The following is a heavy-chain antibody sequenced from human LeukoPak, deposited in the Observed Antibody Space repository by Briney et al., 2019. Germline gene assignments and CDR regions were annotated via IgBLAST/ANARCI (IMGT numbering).Heavy chain of an antibody. CDR1: GGSFSGYY. V-gene: IGHV4-34*01. CDR3: ARGFGYSYPHLSYFDY. Sequence: SETLSLTCAVYGGSFSGYYWSWIRQPPGKGLEWIGEINHSGSTNYNPSLKSRVTISVDTSKNQFSLKLSSVTAADTAVHYCARGFGYSYPHLSYFDYWGQGTLVTVSS. CDR2: INHSGST. D-gene: IGHD5-18*01. J-gene: IGHJ4*02.